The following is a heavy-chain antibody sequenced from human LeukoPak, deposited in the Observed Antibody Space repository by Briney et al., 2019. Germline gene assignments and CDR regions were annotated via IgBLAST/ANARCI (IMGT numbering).Heavy chain of an antibody. J-gene: IGHJ4*02. CDR1: GGSISSYY. D-gene: IGHD1-26*01. CDR3: ERDAPRGWELNQGTSDY. CDR2: IHYSGST. V-gene: IGHV4-59*12. Sequence: SETLSLTCTVSGGSISSYYWSWIRQPPGKGLEWIGYIHYSGSTSYNPSLKSRVTISVDKSKNQFSLKLSYVTAADTAVYYCERDAPRGWELNQGTSDYWGQGTLVTASS.